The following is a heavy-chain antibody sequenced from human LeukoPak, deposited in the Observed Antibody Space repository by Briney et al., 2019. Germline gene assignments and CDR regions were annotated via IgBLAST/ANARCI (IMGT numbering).Heavy chain of an antibody. CDR3: ARNPYSSSSADY. V-gene: IGHV5-51*01. J-gene: IGHJ4*02. D-gene: IGHD6-6*01. CDR2: IYPGDSDT. Sequence: MGIIYPGDSDTRYSPSFQGQVTISADKSISTAYLQWSSLKASDTAMYYCARNPYSSSSADYWGQGTLVTVSS.